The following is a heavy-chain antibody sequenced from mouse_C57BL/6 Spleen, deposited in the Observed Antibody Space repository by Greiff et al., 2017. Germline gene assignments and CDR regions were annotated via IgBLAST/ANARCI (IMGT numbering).Heavy chain of an antibody. CDR1: GYTFTTYP. CDR3: ERGDTTVVAHWYFDV. Sequence: VQLQQSGAELVKPGASVKMSCKASGYTFTTYPIEWMKQNHGKSLEWIGNFHPYNDDTTYNEKFKGKATLTVEKSSSTVYLELSRLTSDASAVYYGERGDTTVVAHWYFDVWGTGTTVTVSS. D-gene: IGHD1-1*01. V-gene: IGHV1-47*01. J-gene: IGHJ1*03. CDR2: FHPYNDDT.